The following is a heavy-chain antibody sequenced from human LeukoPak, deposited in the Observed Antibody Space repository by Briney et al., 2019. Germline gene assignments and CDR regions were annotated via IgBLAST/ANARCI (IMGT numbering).Heavy chain of an antibody. J-gene: IGHJ3*02. V-gene: IGHV3-23*01. CDR3: AKDLFREELPNAFDI. CDR1: GFTFSSYA. Sequence: GGSLGLSCAASGFTFSSYAMSWVRQAPGKGLEWVSAISGSGGSTYYADSVKGRFTISRDNSKNTLYLQMNSLRAEDTAVYYCAKDLFREELPNAFDIWGQGTMVTVSS. D-gene: IGHD1-7*01. CDR2: ISGSGGST.